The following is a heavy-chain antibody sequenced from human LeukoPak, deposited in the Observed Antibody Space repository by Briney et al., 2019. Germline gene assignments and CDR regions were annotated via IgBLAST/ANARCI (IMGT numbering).Heavy chain of an antibody. CDR1: GYTFTSYG. D-gene: IGHD2-8*01. CDR3: ARDPRRGYCTNGVCYRGDFYYYYGMDV. J-gene: IGHJ6*02. Sequence: ASVKVSCKASGYTFTSYGISWVRQAPAQGLEWMGWISAYNGNTNYAQKLQGRVTMTTDTSTSTAYMGLRSLRSDDTAVYYCARDPRRGYCTNGVCYRGDFYYYYGMDVWGQGTTVTVSS. V-gene: IGHV1-18*01. CDR2: ISAYNGNT.